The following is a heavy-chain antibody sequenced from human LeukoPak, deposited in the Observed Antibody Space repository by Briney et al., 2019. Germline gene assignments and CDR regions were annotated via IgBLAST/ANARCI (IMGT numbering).Heavy chain of an antibody. CDR3: ARDSQTTVTTSQLGFDP. CDR1: GYTFTGYS. D-gene: IGHD4-17*01. J-gene: IGHJ5*02. CDR2: INPNSGGT. V-gene: IGHV1-2*02. Sequence: ASVKVSCKASGYTFTGYSMHWVRQAPGQGLEWMGWINPNSGGTNYAQKFQGRVTMTRDTSISTAYMELSRLRSDDTAVYYCARDSQTTVTTSQLGFDPWGQGTLVTVSS.